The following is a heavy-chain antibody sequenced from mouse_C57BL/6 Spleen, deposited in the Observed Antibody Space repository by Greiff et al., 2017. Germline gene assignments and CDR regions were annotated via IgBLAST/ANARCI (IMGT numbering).Heavy chain of an antibody. Sequence: EVKLVESGPGLVKPSQSLSLTCSVTGYSITSGYYWNWIRQFPGNKLEWMGYISYDGSNNYNPSLKNRISITRDTSKNQFFLKLNSVTTEDTATYYCARPGDYDGAYYAMDYWGQGTSVTVSS. J-gene: IGHJ4*01. V-gene: IGHV3-6*01. CDR2: ISYDGSN. CDR3: ARPGDYDGAYYAMDY. D-gene: IGHD2-4*01. CDR1: GYSITSGYY.